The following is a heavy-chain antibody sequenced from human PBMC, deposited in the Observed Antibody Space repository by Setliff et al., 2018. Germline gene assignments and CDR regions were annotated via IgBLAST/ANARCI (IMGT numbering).Heavy chain of an antibody. Sequence: PGGSLRLSCATSGFNLNNHWMTWVRQAPGKGLELVANIKHDGSEKYYVDSAKGRFTSSRDNARRSLYLQMSRLSAEDTAVYYCSSSTWQVHLDNWGQGTLVTVSS. CDR3: SSSTWQVHLDN. D-gene: IGHD2-2*01. CDR2: IKHDGSEK. J-gene: IGHJ4*02. V-gene: IGHV3-7*03. CDR1: GFNLNNHW.